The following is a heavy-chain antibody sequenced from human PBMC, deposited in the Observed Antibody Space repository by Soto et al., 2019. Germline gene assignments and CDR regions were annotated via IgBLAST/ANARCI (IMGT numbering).Heavy chain of an antibody. Sequence: PSETLSLTYTVSGVSIRSVSLSSNYWGWIRQPTGKGLECIGYISYTGNTNYNPSLKSRVTISVDTSKNQFSLKLSSVTAADTAVYYCARIPYSSASFAYRGQVTLVTVS. J-gene: IGHJ4*02. CDR1: GVSIRSVSLSSNY. CDR2: ISYTGNT. V-gene: IGHV4-61*01. CDR3: ARIPYSSASFAY. D-gene: IGHD6-19*01.